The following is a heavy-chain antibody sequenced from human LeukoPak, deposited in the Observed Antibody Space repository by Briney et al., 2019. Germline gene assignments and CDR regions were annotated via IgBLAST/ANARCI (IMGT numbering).Heavy chain of an antibody. CDR3: ARDGPLKDIVVVPAAVYSSSYYYYYMDV. CDR2: INSDGSST. J-gene: IGHJ6*03. V-gene: IGHV3-74*01. D-gene: IGHD2-2*01. CDR1: GFTFSSYW. Sequence: GGSLSLSCSASGFTFSSYWMHWVRQAPGKGRVWVSRINSDGSSTSYADSVKGRFTISRDNAKNTLYLQMNSLRAEDTAVYYCARDGPLKDIVVVPAAVYSSSYYYYYMDVWGKGTTVTVSS.